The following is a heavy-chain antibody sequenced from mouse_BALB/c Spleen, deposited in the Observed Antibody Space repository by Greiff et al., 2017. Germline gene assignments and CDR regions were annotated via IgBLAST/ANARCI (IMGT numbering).Heavy chain of an antibody. CDR3: ARAGGDGPFDY. CDR1: GYTFTSYW. CDR2: INPSNGRT. J-gene: IGHJ2*01. V-gene: IGHV1S81*02. Sequence: VQLQQPGAELVKPGASVKLSCKASGYTFTSYWMHWVKQRPGQGLEWIGEINPSNGRTNYNEKFKSKATLTVDKSSSTAYMQLSSLTSEDSAVYNCARAGGDGPFDYGGQGTTLTDSA. D-gene: IGHD2-13*01.